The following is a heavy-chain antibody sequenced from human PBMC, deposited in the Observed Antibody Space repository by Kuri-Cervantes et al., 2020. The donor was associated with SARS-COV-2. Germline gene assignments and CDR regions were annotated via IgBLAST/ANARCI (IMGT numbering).Heavy chain of an antibody. CDR3: ARSMIVVVITTRYNWFDP. CDR1: GYTFTSYG. D-gene: IGHD3-22*01. V-gene: IGHV1-69*10. J-gene: IGHJ5*02. Sequence: SVKVSCKASGYTFTSYGISWVRQAPGQGLEWMGGIIPIRGIANYAQKFQGRVTITADKSTSTAYMELSSLRSEDTAVYYCARSMIVVVITTRYNWFDPWGQGTLVTVSS. CDR2: IIPIRGIA.